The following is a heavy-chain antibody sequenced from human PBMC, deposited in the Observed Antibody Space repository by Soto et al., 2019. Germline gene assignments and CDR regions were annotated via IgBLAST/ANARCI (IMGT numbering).Heavy chain of an antibody. CDR3: VRSGTSSGRFSDY. V-gene: IGHV5-51*01. Sequence: GESLKISCKGSGYTFTSCWIGWVRQMPGEGLEWMGVIYPSDSDIRYSPSFQGKVTISADKSITTAYLQWSSLKAADTAMYYCVRSGTSSGRFSDYWGQGTPVTVSS. D-gene: IGHD2-15*01. J-gene: IGHJ4*02. CDR2: IYPSDSDI. CDR1: GYTFTSCW.